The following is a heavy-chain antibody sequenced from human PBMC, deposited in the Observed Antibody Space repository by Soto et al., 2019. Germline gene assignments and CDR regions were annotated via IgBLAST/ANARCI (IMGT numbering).Heavy chain of an antibody. Sequence: SETLSLTXTVSGGSISSYYWSWIRQPPGKGLEWIGCIYYSGSTNYNPSLKSRVTISVDTSKNQFSLKLSSVTAADTAVYYCARTDLYYYDYWGQGTLVTVSS. CDR2: IYYSGST. CDR3: ARTDLYYYDY. J-gene: IGHJ4*02. V-gene: IGHV4-59*01. CDR1: GGSISSYY.